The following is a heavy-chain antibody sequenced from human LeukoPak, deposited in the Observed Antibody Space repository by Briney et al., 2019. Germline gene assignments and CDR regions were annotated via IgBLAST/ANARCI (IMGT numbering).Heavy chain of an antibody. J-gene: IGHJ6*03. D-gene: IGHD1-1*01. Sequence: RPGGSVRLSCAASGFSFISTSINWVRQAPGKGLEWLSYSSTVTGNIYYADSVKGRFTISRDNAKSSLYLQMSSLRAEDTALYFCATTGNFYDMDVWGKGTTVTVSS. V-gene: IGHV3-48*04. CDR2: SSTVTGNI. CDR1: GFSFISTS. CDR3: ATTGNFYDMDV.